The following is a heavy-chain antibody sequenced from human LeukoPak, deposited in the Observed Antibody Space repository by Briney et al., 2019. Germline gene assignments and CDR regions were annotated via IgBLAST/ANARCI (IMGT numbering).Heavy chain of an antibody. V-gene: IGHV3-21*06. CDR2: ISSSTSSI. Sequence: NAGGSLRLSCAASGFTFSDYSMNWVRQAPGKGLEWVSSISSSTSSIYYADSVKGRFTISRDNAKNSLYLQMDSLRVEDTAEYYCARDPYSGNYGAYYYYYMDVWGKGTTVTVSS. J-gene: IGHJ6*03. CDR3: ARDPYSGNYGAYYYYYMDV. D-gene: IGHD1-26*01. CDR1: GFTFSDYS.